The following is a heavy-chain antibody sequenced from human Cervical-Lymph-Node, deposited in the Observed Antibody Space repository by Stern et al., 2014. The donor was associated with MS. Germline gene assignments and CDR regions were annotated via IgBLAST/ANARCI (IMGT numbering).Heavy chain of an antibody. CDR2: ISAYHGDR. D-gene: IGHD2-15*01. J-gene: IGHJ4*02. V-gene: IGHV1-18*01. Sequence: QVQLVQSGAEVKKPWASVEVSCKPSGYTFRNYGISWVRQAPGQGLEWMGWISAYHGDRDYEQKFQGRVTMTTDNSTSTAYMELGSLTSDDTAVYYCARDVPVRAANLFDFWGPGTLVTVSS. CDR1: GYTFRNYG. CDR3: ARDVPVRAANLFDF.